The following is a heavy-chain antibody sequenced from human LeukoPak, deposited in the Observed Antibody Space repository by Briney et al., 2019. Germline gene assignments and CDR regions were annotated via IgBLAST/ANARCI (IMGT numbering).Heavy chain of an antibody. CDR2: ITASGIST. V-gene: IGHV3-23*01. CDR3: ARDQVSGRSPYDY. CDR1: GFTFSNFA. Sequence: GGSLRLSCAASGFTFSNFAMSGVRQAPGTGLEWVSVITASGISTYYADSVKGRFTISRDNSKNTLYLQMNSLRAEGTAIYYCARDQVSGRSPYDYWGQGTLVTVAS. J-gene: IGHJ4*02. D-gene: IGHD1-26*01.